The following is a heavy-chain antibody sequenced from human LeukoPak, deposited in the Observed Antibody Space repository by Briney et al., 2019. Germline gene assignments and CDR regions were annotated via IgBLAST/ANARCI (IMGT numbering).Heavy chain of an antibody. CDR3: ARGPLRLHDYGDYYFDY. J-gene: IGHJ4*02. Sequence: SETLSLTCTVSGGSISSYYWSWIRQPPGKGLEWIGYIYYSGGTNYNPSLKSRVTISVDTSKNQFSLKLSSVTAADTAVYYCARGPLRLHDYGDYYFDYWGQGTLVTVSS. D-gene: IGHD4-17*01. V-gene: IGHV4-59*01. CDR1: GGSISSYY. CDR2: IYYSGGT.